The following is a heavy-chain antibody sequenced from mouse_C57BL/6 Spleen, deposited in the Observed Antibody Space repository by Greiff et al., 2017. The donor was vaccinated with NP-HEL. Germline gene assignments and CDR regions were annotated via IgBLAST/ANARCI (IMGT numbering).Heavy chain of an antibody. D-gene: IGHD2-2*01. V-gene: IGHV5-4*03. CDR3: ARGGGGYDGALDY. CDR1: GFTFSSYA. Sequence: EVKLMESGGGLVKPGGSLKLSCAASGFTFSSYAMSWVRQTPEKRLEWVATISDGGSYTYYPDNVKGRFTISRDNAKNNLYLQRSHLKSEETAMYYWARGGGGYDGALDYWGQGTTLTVSS. J-gene: IGHJ2*01. CDR2: ISDGGSYT.